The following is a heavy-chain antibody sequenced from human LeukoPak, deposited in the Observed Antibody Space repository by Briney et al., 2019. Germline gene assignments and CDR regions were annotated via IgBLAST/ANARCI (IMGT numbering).Heavy chain of an antibody. CDR2: IYPGESDT. V-gene: IGHV5-51*01. Sequence: GESLKISCKGPGYSFTSYWIGWVRQMPGKGLEWMGIIYPGESDTKYSPSFQGQVTISADKSISTAYLQWGSLKASDTAMYYCARTHSNYMIDYWGQGTLVTVSS. CDR1: GYSFTSYW. CDR3: ARTHSNYMIDY. D-gene: IGHD4-11*01. J-gene: IGHJ4*02.